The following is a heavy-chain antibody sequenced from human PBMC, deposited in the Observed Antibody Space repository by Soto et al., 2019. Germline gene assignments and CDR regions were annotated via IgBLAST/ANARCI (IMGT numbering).Heavy chain of an antibody. CDR1: GGSIISGGDY. D-gene: IGHD3-22*01. CDR2: IYYSGSP. V-gene: IGHV4-31*03. J-gene: IGHJ5*02. CDR3: AREGYYYDSSGYYANWFDT. Sequence: SETLCHTCTVSGGSIISGGDYWIWIRQHPGKGLEWVGYIYYSGSPQYTPCLKSRVTTSVDTSKNQFSLKLSSVTAADTAVYYCAREGYYYDSSGYYANWFDTWGQGLLVTGSS.